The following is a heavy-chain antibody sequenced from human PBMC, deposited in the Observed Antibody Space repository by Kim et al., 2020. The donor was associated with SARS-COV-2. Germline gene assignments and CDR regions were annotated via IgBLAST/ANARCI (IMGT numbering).Heavy chain of an antibody. Sequence: GGSLRLSCVASGIDFRNNWMSWVRQPRGKGLEWVAHMREDGSGIDYADSVKGRLTIFRDNAQESLYLQMNSLRVEDTATYYCARGHYGLDVWGQGTTVTVSS. V-gene: IGHV3-7*05. CDR1: GIDFRNNW. CDR3: ARGHYGLDV. J-gene: IGHJ6*02. CDR2: MREDGSGI.